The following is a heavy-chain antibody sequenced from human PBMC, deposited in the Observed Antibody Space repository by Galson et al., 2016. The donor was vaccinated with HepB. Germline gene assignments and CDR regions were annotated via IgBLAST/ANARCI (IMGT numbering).Heavy chain of an antibody. D-gene: IGHD7-27*01. V-gene: IGHV3-9*01. CDR2: ITWNSGAT. J-gene: IGHJ2*01. CDR3: ARDPGALTGTYHYFDL. CDR1: GFTFDDHA. Sequence: SLRLSCAASGFTFDDHAMHWVRQAPGRGLEWVARITWNSGATGYAASLSGRFTISSDNAKNSRYLHMSRLTAGDSAIYYWARDPGALTGTYHYFDLWGRGAPVTVSP.